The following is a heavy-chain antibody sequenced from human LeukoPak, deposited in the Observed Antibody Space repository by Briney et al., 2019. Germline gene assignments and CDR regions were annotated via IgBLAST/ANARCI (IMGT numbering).Heavy chain of an antibody. Sequence: ASVKVFCKASGYTFTSYGISWVRQAPGQGLEWIGWISAYNGNTNYAQKLQGRVTMTTDTSTSTAYMELRSLRSDDTAVYYCARANGGFAYYDILTGYDYWGQGTLVTVSS. D-gene: IGHD3-9*01. CDR1: GYTFTSYG. CDR2: ISAYNGNT. J-gene: IGHJ4*02. CDR3: ARANGGFAYYDILTGYDY. V-gene: IGHV1-18*04.